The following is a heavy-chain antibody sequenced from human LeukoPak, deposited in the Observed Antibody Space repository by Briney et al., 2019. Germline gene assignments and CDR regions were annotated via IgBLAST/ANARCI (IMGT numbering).Heavy chain of an antibody. J-gene: IGHJ6*02. Sequence: GASVKVSCKVSGYTLTELSMHWVRQAPGKGLEWMGGFGPEDGETIYAQKFQGRVTMTEDTSTDTAYMELSSLRSEDTAVYYCATMGCSSTSCLNSYYYYGMDVWGQGTTVTVSS. V-gene: IGHV1-24*01. CDR2: FGPEDGET. D-gene: IGHD2-2*01. CDR1: GYTLTELS. CDR3: ATMGCSSTSCLNSYYYYGMDV.